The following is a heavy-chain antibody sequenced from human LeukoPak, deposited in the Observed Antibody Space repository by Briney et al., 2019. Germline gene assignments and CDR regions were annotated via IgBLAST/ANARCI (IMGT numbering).Heavy chain of an antibody. CDR1: GFTFSSYA. CDR2: ISGSGGST. J-gene: IGHJ4*02. Sequence: GGSLRLSCAASGFTFSSYAMSWVRQAPGKGLEWVSAISGSGGSTYYADSVKGRFTISRDNSKNTLYLQMNSLRAEDTAVYYCAKEAWYDFWSGYLSYYFDYWGQGTLVTVSS. D-gene: IGHD3-3*01. CDR3: AKEAWYDFWSGYLSYYFDY. V-gene: IGHV3-23*01.